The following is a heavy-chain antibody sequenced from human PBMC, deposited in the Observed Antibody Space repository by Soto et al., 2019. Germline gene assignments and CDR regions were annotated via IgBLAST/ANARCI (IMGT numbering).Heavy chain of an antibody. Sequence: EVQLLESGGGLVQPGGSLRLSCAASGFTFSSYAMSWVRQAPGKGLEWVSAISGSGGSTYHSDSVKGRFTISRDNSKNTLYLQMNSLRAEDTAVYYCAKNSDTAMVTLYFQHWGQGTLVTVSS. D-gene: IGHD5-18*01. CDR2: ISGSGGST. V-gene: IGHV3-23*01. J-gene: IGHJ1*01. CDR1: GFTFSSYA. CDR3: AKNSDTAMVTLYFQH.